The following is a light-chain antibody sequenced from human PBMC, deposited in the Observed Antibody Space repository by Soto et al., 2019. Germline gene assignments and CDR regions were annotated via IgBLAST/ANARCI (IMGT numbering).Light chain of an antibody. CDR1: QIIKNNY. V-gene: IGKV3-20*01. Sequence: EVVMTQSPRTLSLSPGERATLSCRASQIIKNNYVGWYQQKPGQAPTLLIYGASAWATGVPDRFSGSGSGTDFTLIINRLEPEDFAVYYCQQHGTSITFGGGTKLESK. J-gene: IGKJ4*01. CDR3: QQHGTSIT. CDR2: GAS.